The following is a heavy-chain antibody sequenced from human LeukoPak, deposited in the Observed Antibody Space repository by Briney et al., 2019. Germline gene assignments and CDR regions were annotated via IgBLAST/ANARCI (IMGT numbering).Heavy chain of an antibody. CDR1: GGSISSYY. Sequence: SETLSLTCTVSGGSISSYYWSWIRQPPGKGLEWIGNTYYSGSTNYNPSLKSRVTISVDTSKNQFSLKLSSVTAADTAVYYCARSFASYDYVWGSYPRYWGQGTLVTVSS. J-gene: IGHJ4*02. D-gene: IGHD3-16*02. CDR3: ARSFASYDYVWGSYPRY. V-gene: IGHV4-59*01. CDR2: TYYSGST.